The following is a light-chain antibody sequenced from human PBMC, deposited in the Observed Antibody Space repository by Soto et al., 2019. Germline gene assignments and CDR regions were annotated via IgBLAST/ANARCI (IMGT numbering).Light chain of an antibody. CDR3: QDFDSPQWT. J-gene: IGKJ1*01. Sequence: VLTQSPDTLSVSPGDRVTLSCRANQRASRQYLSWYQQRPGQPPRLLIYSVSMRADGIPDRFSGSGSGSEFTLTINRLEPEDFAVYYCQDFDSPQWTFGQGTK. CDR1: QRASRQY. V-gene: IGKV3-20*01. CDR2: SVS.